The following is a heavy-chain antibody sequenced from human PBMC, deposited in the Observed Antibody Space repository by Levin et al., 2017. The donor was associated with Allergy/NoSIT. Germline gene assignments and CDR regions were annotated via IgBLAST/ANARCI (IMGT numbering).Heavy chain of an antibody. CDR1: GFTFSSYA. D-gene: IGHD3-22*01. CDR2: ISYDGSNK. Sequence: GGSLRLSCAASGFTFSSYAMHWVRQAPGKGLEWVAVISYDGSNKYYADSVKGRFTISRDNSKNTLYLQMNSLRAEDTAVYYCARTHYYDSSGYYLAQYYFDYWGQGTLVTVSS. J-gene: IGHJ4*02. CDR3: ARTHYYDSSGYYLAQYYFDY. V-gene: IGHV3-30*04.